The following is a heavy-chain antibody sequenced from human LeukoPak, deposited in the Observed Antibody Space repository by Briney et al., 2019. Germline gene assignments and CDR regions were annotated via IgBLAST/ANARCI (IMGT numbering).Heavy chain of an antibody. CDR2: ISFSRSYI. J-gene: IGHJ4*02. CDR3: ARVVWAVNEWTQLHFDY. V-gene: IGHV3-21*01. CDR1: GFTFSSYS. Sequence: GGSLRLSCAASGFTFSSYSMDWVRQAPGKGLEWVSSISFSRSYISYADSVKGRFTISRDNAKNSLYLQMNSLRAEDTAVYYCARVVWAVNEWTQLHFDYWGQGTLVTVSS. D-gene: IGHD5-18*01.